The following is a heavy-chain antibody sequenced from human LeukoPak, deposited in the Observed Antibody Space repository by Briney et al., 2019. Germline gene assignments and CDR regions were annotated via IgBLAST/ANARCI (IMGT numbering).Heavy chain of an antibody. Sequence: SETLSLTCTVSGGSINSHYWSWIRQPPGKGLEWIGHIYYRGTTKYIPSLKSRVTISLDMSKNQFSLKLTSATAADTAVYYCARSVATIFDYYMDVWGNGTTATVSS. D-gene: IGHD5-24*01. V-gene: IGHV4-59*11. CDR2: IYYRGTT. CDR3: ARSVATIFDYYMDV. CDR1: GGSINSHY. J-gene: IGHJ6*03.